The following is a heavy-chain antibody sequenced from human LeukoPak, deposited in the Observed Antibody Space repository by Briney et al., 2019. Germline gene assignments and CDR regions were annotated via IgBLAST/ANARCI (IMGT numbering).Heavy chain of an antibody. J-gene: IGHJ4*02. CDR3: AKRFSSGWDLDY. CDR2: IRYDGSNK. CDR1: GFTFSSYG. Sequence: PGGSLRLSCAASGFTFSSYGMHWVRQAPGKGLEWVAFIRYDGSNKYYADSVKGRFTISRDNSKSTLYLQMNSLRAEDTAVYYCAKRFSSGWDLDYWGQGTLVTVSS. V-gene: IGHV3-30*02. D-gene: IGHD6-19*01.